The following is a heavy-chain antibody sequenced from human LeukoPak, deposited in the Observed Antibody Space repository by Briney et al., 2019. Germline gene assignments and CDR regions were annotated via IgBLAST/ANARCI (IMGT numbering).Heavy chain of an antibody. CDR1: GYTLTELS. J-gene: IGHJ4*02. CDR3: AATPPPPSVVGAFDY. V-gene: IGHV1-24*01. D-gene: IGHD1-26*01. Sequence: ASVKVSCKVSGYTLTELSMHWVRQAPGKGLEWMGGFDPEDGETVYTQKFQGRVTVTEDTSTDTAYMELSALRSDDTAVYYCAATPPPPSVVGAFDYWGQGTPVTVSS. CDR2: FDPEDGET.